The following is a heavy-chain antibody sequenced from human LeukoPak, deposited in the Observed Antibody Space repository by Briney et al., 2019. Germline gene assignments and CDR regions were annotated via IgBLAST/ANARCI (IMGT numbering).Heavy chain of an antibody. Sequence: GGSLRLSCAASGFTFSSYGMHWVRQAPGKGLDWVAVIWYDGSNKYYADSVKGRFTISRDNSKNTLYLQMNSLRAEDTAVYYCARESSLVGATGWFDPWGQGTLVTVSS. CDR3: ARESSLVGATGWFDP. J-gene: IGHJ5*02. D-gene: IGHD1-26*01. CDR2: IWYDGSNK. CDR1: GFTFSSYG. V-gene: IGHV3-33*01.